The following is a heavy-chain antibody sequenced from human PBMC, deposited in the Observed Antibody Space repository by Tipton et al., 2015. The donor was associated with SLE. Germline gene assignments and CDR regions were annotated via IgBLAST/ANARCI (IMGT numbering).Heavy chain of an antibody. Sequence: TLSLTCSVSDGSISSSNWWSCVRQPPGKGLEWIGEIYHSGSTNYNPSLKSRVTISVDKAKNQFSLKLTSVTAADTAVYYCARGHIGWGFDPWGQGTLVTVSS. J-gene: IGHJ5*02. CDR1: DGSISSSNW. CDR2: IYHSGST. V-gene: IGHV4-4*02. D-gene: IGHD1-26*01. CDR3: ARGHIGWGFDP.